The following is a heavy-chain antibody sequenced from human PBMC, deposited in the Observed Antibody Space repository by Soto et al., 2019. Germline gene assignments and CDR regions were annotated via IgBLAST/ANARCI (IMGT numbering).Heavy chain of an antibody. Sequence: SETLSLTCTVSGRYISGASYYWTWVRQLPGKGLEWIGYIYYSGSTNYNPSLKSRVTISVDTSKNQFSLKLSSVTAADTAVYYCARSNYYDSSGYYPLDYWGQGTLVTVSS. CDR1: GRYISGASYY. CDR2: IYYSGST. V-gene: IGHV4-61*01. J-gene: IGHJ4*02. CDR3: ARSNYYDSSGYYPLDY. D-gene: IGHD3-22*01.